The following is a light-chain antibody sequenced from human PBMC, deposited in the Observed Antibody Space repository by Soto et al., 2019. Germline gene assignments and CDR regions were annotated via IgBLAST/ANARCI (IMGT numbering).Light chain of an antibody. Sequence: QSVLTQPPSASGSPGQSVTISCTGTSSDVGGYNYVSWYQQYPGRAPKLMIYEVTKRPSGVPDRFSGSKSGNTASLTVSGLQDEDEADYYCSSYAASNHFYFVFGGGTQLTVL. V-gene: IGLV2-8*01. CDR3: SSYAASNHFYFV. CDR1: SSDVGGYNY. J-gene: IGLJ7*01. CDR2: EVT.